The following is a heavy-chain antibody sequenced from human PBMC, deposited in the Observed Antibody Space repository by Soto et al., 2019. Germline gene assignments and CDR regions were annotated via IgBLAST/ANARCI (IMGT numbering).Heavy chain of an antibody. Sequence: QVQLVESGGGVVQPGRSLRLSCAASGFTFSSYAMHWVRQAPGKGLEWVAVISYDGSNKYYADSVKGRFTISRDNSKNTLYLQMNSLRAEDTAVYHCARTLQQQLVPTALDYWGQGTLVTVSS. D-gene: IGHD6-13*01. CDR1: GFTFSSYA. CDR3: ARTLQQQLVPTALDY. J-gene: IGHJ4*02. V-gene: IGHV3-30-3*01. CDR2: ISYDGSNK.